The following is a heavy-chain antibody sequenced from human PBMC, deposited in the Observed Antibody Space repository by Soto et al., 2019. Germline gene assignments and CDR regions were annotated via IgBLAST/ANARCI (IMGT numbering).Heavy chain of an antibody. V-gene: IGHV3-30*18. Sequence: SLRLSCAASGFTFSSYGMHWVRQAPGKGLEWVAVISYDGSNKYYADSVKGRFTISRDNSKNTLYLQMNSLRAEDTAVYYCAKDRLSLYFDYWGQGTLVTVSS. CDR3: AKDRLSLYFDY. D-gene: IGHD6-25*01. J-gene: IGHJ4*02. CDR2: ISYDGSNK. CDR1: GFTFSSYG.